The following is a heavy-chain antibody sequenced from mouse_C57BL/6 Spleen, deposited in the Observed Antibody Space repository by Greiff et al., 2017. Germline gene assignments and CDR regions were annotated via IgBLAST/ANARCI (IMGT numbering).Heavy chain of an antibody. CDR1: GFTFSDYG. V-gene: IGHV5-17*01. D-gene: IGHD1-1*01. J-gene: IGHJ3*01. CDR2: ISSGSSNI. Sequence: EVQGVESGGGLVKPGGSLKLSCAASGFTFSDYGMHWVRQAPEKGLEWVAYISSGSSNIYYADTVQGRFTISRDTAKNTLFLQMSSLRSGDTAMYYGARHGNNYYGSAYWGQGTLVTVSA. CDR3: ARHGNNYYGSAY.